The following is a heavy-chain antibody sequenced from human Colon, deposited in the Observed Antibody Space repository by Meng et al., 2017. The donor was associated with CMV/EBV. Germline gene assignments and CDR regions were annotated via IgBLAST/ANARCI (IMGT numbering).Heavy chain of an antibody. CDR1: GGTFSSYT. CDR2: IIPILGIA. CDR3: ARAGCNSTSSCWD. D-gene: IGHD2-2*01. J-gene: IGHJ4*02. V-gene: IGHV1-69*02. Sequence: SVKVSCKASGGTFSSYTISWVRQAPGQGLEWMGRIIPILGIANYAQKFQGRVTITADKSTSTAYMELSSLRSEDTAVYYCARAGCNSTSSCWDWGQGTLVTVSS.